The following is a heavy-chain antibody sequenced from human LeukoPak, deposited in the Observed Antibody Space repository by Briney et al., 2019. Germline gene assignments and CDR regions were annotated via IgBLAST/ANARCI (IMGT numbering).Heavy chain of an antibody. V-gene: IGHV1-69*06. J-gene: IGHJ6*03. CDR2: IIPIFGTA. CDR3: ARNDGVLLWFGELLNYYYYMDV. D-gene: IGHD3-10*01. CDR1: GGTFSSYA. Sequence: ASVKVSCKASGGTFSSYAISWVRQAPGQGLEWMGGIIPIFGTANYAQKFQGRVTITADKSTSTAYMELSSLRSEDTAVYYCARNDGVLLWFGELLNYYYYMDVWGKGTTVTVSS.